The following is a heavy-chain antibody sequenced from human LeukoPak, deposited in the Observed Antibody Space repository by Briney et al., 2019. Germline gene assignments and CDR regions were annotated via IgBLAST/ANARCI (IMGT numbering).Heavy chain of an antibody. Sequence: HPGGSLRLSCAASGFTFSSYWMGWVRQAPGKGLEWVANIKQDGSEKYYVDSVKGRFIISRDNAKNSLYLQMNSLRAEDTAVYYCAGDLRTYDSSGYYFNWGQGTLVTVSS. CDR3: AGDLRTYDSSGYYFN. V-gene: IGHV3-7*05. CDR1: GFTFSSYW. CDR2: IKQDGSEK. D-gene: IGHD3-22*01. J-gene: IGHJ4*02.